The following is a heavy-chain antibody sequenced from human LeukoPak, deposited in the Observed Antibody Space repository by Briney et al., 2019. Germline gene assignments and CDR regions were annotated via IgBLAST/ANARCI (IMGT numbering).Heavy chain of an antibody. J-gene: IGHJ3*02. CDR1: GYTFTSYG. CDR2: ISAYNGNT. D-gene: IGHD2-15*01. V-gene: IGHV1-18*01. CDR3: ARDRLVVVVAAIMGAFDI. Sequence: GASVKVSCKASGYTFTSYGISWERQAPGQGLEWMGWISAYNGNTNYAQKLQGRVTMTTDTSTSTAYMELRSLRSDDTAVYYCARDRLVVVVAAIMGAFDIWGQGTMVTVSS.